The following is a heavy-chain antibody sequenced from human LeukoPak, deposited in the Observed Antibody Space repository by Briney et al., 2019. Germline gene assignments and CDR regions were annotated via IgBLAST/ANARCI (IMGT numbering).Heavy chain of an antibody. CDR3: ATPGRLSGWYDAFDI. CDR1: GGSISSYY. V-gene: IGHV4-59*08. D-gene: IGHD6-19*01. CDR2: IYYSGST. Sequence: SETLSLTCTVSGGSISSYYWSWIRQPPGKGLEWIGYIYYSGSTNYNPSLKSRVTISVDTSKNHFSLKLSSVTAADTAVYYCATPGRLSGWYDAFDIWGQGTMVTVSS. J-gene: IGHJ3*02.